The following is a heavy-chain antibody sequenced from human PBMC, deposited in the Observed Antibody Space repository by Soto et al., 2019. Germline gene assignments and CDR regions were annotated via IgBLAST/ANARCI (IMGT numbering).Heavy chain of an antibody. V-gene: IGHV4-31*03. J-gene: IGHJ4*02. CDR3: ARGGSYYDILTGYYPPDY. CDR2: IYYSGST. D-gene: IGHD3-9*01. Sequence: QVQLQESGPGLVKPSQTLSLTCTVSGGSISSGGYYWSWIRQHPGKGLEWIGYIYYSGSTYYNPSLKRRVTISVDTSKNQCSLKLSSVTAADTAVYYCARGGSYYDILTGYYPPDYWGQGTLVTVSS. CDR1: GGSISSGGYY.